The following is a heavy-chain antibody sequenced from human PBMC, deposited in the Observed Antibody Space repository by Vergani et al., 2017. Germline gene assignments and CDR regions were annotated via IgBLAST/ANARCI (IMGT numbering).Heavy chain of an antibody. V-gene: IGHV4-38-2*02. CDR1: GYSISRGFY. Sequence: QIQLQESGPGLVKPSETLSLTCSVSGYSISRGFYWAWIRQTPEKGLEWIGGMFHTGEASNSPSLQSRVAFSMDTSKNKFSLQLTSVTAADTAVYFCGVIXVRSPRPDNWFDSWGRGTLVTVSS. CDR2: MFHTGEA. J-gene: IGHJ5*01. D-gene: IGHD3-16*02. CDR3: GVIXVRSPRPDNWFDS.